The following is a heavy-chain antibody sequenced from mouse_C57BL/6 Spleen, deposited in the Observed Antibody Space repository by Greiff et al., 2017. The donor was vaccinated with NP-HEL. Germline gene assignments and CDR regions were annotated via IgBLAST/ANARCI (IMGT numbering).Heavy chain of an antibody. CDR1: GFTFTDYY. V-gene: IGHV7-3*01. CDR2: IRNKANGYTT. Sequence: DVMLVESGGGLVQPGGSLSLSCAASGFTFTDYYMSWVRQPPGKALEWLGFIRNKANGYTTEYSASVKGRFTISRDNSQSILYLQMNALRAEDSATYYCARFDDGYYLDYWGQGTSVTVSS. D-gene: IGHD2-3*01. CDR3: ARFDDGYYLDY. J-gene: IGHJ4*01.